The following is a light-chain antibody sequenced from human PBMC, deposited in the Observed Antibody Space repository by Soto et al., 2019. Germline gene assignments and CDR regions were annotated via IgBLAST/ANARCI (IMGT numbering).Light chain of an antibody. CDR2: GVS. V-gene: IGKV3-11*01. Sequence: IGLTQSPATLSLSPGERATLSCRASQSVSSYLAWYQQKPGQAPRLLIYGVSSRATGIPDRFSGSGSGTDFTLTISSLEPEDFAVYYCQQRSKWPLTFGGGTKVDIK. J-gene: IGKJ4*01. CDR1: QSVSSY. CDR3: QQRSKWPLT.